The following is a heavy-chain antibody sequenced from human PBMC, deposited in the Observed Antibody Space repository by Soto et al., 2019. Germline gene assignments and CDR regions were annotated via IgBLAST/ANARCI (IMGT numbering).Heavy chain of an antibody. CDR1: GGSISSYY. CDR3: ARGGWKLFDY. CDR2: THYSGST. J-gene: IGHJ4*02. D-gene: IGHD6-19*01. Sequence: SETLSLTCTVSGGSISSYYWSWIRQPPGKGLEWIGYTHYSGSTNYNPSLKSRVTISVDTSKNQFSLKLSSVTAADTAVYYCARGGWKLFDYWGQGTLVTVSS. V-gene: IGHV4-59*01.